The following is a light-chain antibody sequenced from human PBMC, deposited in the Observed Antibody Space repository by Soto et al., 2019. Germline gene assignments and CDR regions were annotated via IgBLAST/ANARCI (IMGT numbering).Light chain of an antibody. CDR2: DAS. J-gene: IGKJ1*01. CDR1: RSISDW. V-gene: IGKV1-5*01. CDR3: LQYDNHSWT. Sequence: IQMTQSPSTLSQSIGDRVTITCRASRSISDWLAWYQQKPGEAPKLLIFDASSLKSGVPSRFSGSGSGTEFTLTISSLQPDDAATYYCLQYDNHSWTFGQGTKVDI.